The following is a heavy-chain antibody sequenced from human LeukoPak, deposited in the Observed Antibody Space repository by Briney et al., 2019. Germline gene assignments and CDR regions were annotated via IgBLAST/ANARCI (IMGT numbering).Heavy chain of an antibody. CDR2: ISDSYVT. D-gene: IGHD3-16*01. CDR3: AREGEVGRFNALDV. V-gene: IGHV3-48*03. J-gene: IGHJ3*01. CDR1: GFPFRTHE. Sequence: GWSLRLCCVTSGFPFRTHEMNWVRQAPGKGLEWIAYISDSYVTQYEETVKGRFTVSRDNAKRPVYLQMNSLRAEDTAMYFGAREGEVGRFNALDVWGQGTIITVSS.